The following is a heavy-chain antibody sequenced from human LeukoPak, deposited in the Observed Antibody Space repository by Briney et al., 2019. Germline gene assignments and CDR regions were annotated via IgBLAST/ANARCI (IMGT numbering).Heavy chain of an antibody. CDR1: GYTFTSSY. CDR2: IIPIFGTA. J-gene: IGHJ4*02. V-gene: IGHV1-69*13. Sequence: ASVKVSCKASGYTFTSSYMHWVRQAPGQGLEWMGGIIPIFGTANYAQKFQGRVTITADESTSTAYMELSSLRSEDKAVYFCARELPKSRYYDSSGFDYWGQGTLVTVSS. CDR3: ARELPKSRYYDSSGFDY. D-gene: IGHD3-22*01.